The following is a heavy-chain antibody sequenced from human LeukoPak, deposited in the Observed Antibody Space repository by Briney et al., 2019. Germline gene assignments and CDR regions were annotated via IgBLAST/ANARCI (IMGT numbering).Heavy chain of an antibody. CDR2: IYTSGST. CDR3: ARDQSGGATNWFDP. D-gene: IGHD1-26*01. Sequence: SETLSLTCTVSGGSISSGSYYWSWIRQPAGKGLEWIGRIYTSGSTNYNPSLKSRVTISVDTSKNQFSLKLSSVTAADTAVYYCARDQSGGATNWFDPWGQGTLVTVSS. CDR1: GGSISSGSYY. J-gene: IGHJ5*02. V-gene: IGHV4-61*02.